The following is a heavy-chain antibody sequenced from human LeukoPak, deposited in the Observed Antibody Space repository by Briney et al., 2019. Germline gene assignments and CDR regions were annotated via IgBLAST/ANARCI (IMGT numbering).Heavy chain of an antibody. CDR1: RGSVSSYC. V-gene: IGHV4-4*07. J-gene: IGHJ5*02. Sequence: SETLSLTCTIPRGSVSSYCWIWIRRPAGKGLEWIGRICSSGSTIYNPSLKSRVTMSLDMSNNHLSLELTSVTAADTAVYYCARDRASDGSDQLDPWGQGTLVTVP. CDR2: ICSSGST. CDR3: ARDRASDGSDQLDP. D-gene: IGHD3-10*01.